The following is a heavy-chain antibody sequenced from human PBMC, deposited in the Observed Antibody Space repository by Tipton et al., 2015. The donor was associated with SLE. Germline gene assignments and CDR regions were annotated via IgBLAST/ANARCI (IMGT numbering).Heavy chain of an antibody. CDR3: ARGFVTTSRVWNGFDI. Sequence: PGLVKPSETLSLICTVSGASISTHYWSWIRKPPGKRLEWIGTLYHTGTSGYNPSLKSRATISVDTSKRQFSLRLNSVSAADTAVYYCARGFVTTSRVWNGFDIWGQGTLVNVSS. V-gene: IGHV4-59*11. CDR2: LYHTGTS. D-gene: IGHD1-14*01. J-gene: IGHJ3*02. CDR1: GASISTHY.